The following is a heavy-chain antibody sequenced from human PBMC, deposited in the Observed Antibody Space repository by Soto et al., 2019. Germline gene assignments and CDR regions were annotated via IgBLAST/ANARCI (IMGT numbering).Heavy chain of an antibody. CDR1: GFTFSSYA. CDR2: INGGSTT. D-gene: IGHD2-15*01. Sequence: EVQLLESGGGLVQPGGSLRLSCAASGFTFSSYAMSWVRQAPGKGLEWVTAINGGSTTYYADSVKGRFTISRDNSTNTLYLQMNSLRAEETAVYYCAKDKDCSGVYGMDVWGQGTTVTVSS. J-gene: IGHJ6*02. CDR3: AKDKDCSGVYGMDV. V-gene: IGHV3-23*01.